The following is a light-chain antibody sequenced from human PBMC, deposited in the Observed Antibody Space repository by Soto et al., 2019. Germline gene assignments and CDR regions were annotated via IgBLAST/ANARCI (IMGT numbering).Light chain of an antibody. CDR3: QQYGSSPS. CDR2: GAS. CDR1: QSVSSSY. Sequence: EIGLKQSPGTLSLSPGERATLSCRASQSVSSSYLAWYQQKPGQAPRLLIYGASSRATGIPDRFSGSGSGTDFTLAISRLEPEDFAVYYCQQYGSSPSFGGGTKVDIK. V-gene: IGKV3-20*01. J-gene: IGKJ4*01.